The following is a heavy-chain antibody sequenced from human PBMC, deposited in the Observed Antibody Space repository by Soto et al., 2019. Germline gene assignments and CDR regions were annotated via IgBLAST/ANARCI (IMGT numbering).Heavy chain of an antibody. CDR2: IYSCVTI. CDR3: HGYCY. D-gene: IGHD5-12*01. CDR1: GFTVTINY. Sequence: EVQVVESGGGLVQPGGSLRLSCAVSGFTVTINYMSGVRQAPGKGLEWVSVIYSCVTIYYADSVKGRFSISRDTSKNTLYLQMNSLRGDDTAVYYCHGYCYWGQGTLVTVSS. V-gene: IGHV3-53*01. J-gene: IGHJ4*02.